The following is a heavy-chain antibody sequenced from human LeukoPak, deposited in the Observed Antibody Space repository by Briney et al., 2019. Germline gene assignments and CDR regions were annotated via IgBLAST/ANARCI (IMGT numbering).Heavy chain of an antibody. D-gene: IGHD6-13*01. CDR2: ISVYNGNT. J-gene: IGHJ3*02. CDR3: ARERQAAVDAFDI. Sequence: ASVKVSCKASGYTFTSYGISLVRQVPRPGLEWMGWISVYNGNTNYAQKLQGTVTTTTDTSTSTAYMELCSLRTDVTAEYKTARERQAAVDAFDIWGQGTMVTVSS. V-gene: IGHV1-18*01. CDR1: GYTFTSYG.